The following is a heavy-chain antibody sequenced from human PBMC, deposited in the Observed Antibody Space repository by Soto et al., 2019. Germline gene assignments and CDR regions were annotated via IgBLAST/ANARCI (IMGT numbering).Heavy chain of an antibody. CDR2: IIPIFGTA. J-gene: IGHJ6*02. V-gene: IGHV1-69*13. CDR3: ARATITMVRGVIKSLYYYYGMDV. CDR1: GGTFSSYA. Sequence: SVKVSCKASGGTFSSYAISWVRQAPGQGLEWMGGIIPIFGTANYAQKFQGRVTITAGESTSTAYMELSSLRSEGTAVYYCARATITMVRGVIKSLYYYYGMDVWGQGTTVTVSS. D-gene: IGHD3-10*01.